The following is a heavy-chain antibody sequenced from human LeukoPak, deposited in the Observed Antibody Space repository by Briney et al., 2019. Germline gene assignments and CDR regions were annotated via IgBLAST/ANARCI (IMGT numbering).Heavy chain of an antibody. CDR3: VRPDSSSWYGGWFDP. CDR2: IYYSGST. V-gene: IGHV4-39*01. CDR1: GGSISSSSYY. D-gene: IGHD6-13*01. J-gene: IGHJ5*02. Sequence: SETLSLTCTVPGGSISSSSYYWGWIRRPPGKGLEWIGSIYYSGSTYYNLSLKSRVTISVDASKSQFSLNLTSVTAEDTAVYYCVRPDSSSWYGGWFDPWGQGTLVTVSS.